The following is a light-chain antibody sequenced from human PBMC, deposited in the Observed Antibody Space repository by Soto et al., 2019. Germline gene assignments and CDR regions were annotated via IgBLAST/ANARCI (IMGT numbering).Light chain of an antibody. CDR1: QSISSY. J-gene: IGKJ3*01. CDR3: LQNSDYPPT. V-gene: IGKV1-6*01. CDR2: AAS. Sequence: IQMTQSPSSLPASVGDRVTITCRASQSISSYLNWYQQKPGQAPKLLIFAASSLQVGVPSRFSGSGSGTDFTLTISSLQPEDFATYYCLQNSDYPPTFGPGTKVDI.